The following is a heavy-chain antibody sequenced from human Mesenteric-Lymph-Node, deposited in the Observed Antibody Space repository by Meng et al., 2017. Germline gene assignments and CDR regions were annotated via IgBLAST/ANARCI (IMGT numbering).Heavy chain of an antibody. Sequence: GESLKISCAASGFTFSSYAMSWVRQAPGKGLEWVSAISGSGGSTYYADSVKGRFTISRDNSKNTLYLQMNSLRAEDTGVYYCSTYTYGGNWGQGTLVTVSS. J-gene: IGHJ4*02. CDR1: GFTFSSYA. D-gene: IGHD3-16*01. CDR3: STYTYGGN. CDR2: ISGSGGST. V-gene: IGHV3-23*01.